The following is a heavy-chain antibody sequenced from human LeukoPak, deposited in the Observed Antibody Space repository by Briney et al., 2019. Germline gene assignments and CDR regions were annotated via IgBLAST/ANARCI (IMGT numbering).Heavy chain of an antibody. V-gene: IGHV3-66*04. CDR1: GFTVSSNY. CDR3: ASHYGVAARPGGVFDY. CDR2: IYPDGNI. D-gene: IGHD6-6*01. Sequence: GSLRLSCAASGFTVSSNYMNWVRQAPGKGLEWVSMIYPDGNIFYTNSVKGRFTISRDNSKNTLDLQMSSLRAEDTAVYYCASHYGVAARPGGVFDYWGQGTLVTVSS. J-gene: IGHJ4*02.